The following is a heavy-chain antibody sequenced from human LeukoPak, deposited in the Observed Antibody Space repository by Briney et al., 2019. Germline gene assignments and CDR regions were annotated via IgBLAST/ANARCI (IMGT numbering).Heavy chain of an antibody. D-gene: IGHD6-13*01. Sequence: SETLSLTCTVSGGSISSGGYYWSWIRQPPGKGLEWIGYIYHSGSTYYNPSLKSRVTISVDRSKNQFSLKLSSVTAADTAVYYCARAGIAAAGTNWWFDPWGQGTLVTVSS. CDR2: IYHSGST. J-gene: IGHJ5*02. V-gene: IGHV4-30-2*01. CDR3: ARAGIAAAGTNWWFDP. CDR1: GGSISSGGYY.